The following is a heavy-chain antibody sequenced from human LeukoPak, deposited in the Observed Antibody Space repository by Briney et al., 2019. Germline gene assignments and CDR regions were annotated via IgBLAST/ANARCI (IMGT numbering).Heavy chain of an antibody. V-gene: IGHV4-30-4*08. CDR3: AWVPGHYGDPGDY. J-gene: IGHJ4*02. D-gene: IGHD4-17*01. CDR2: IYYSGST. Sequence: PSQTLSLTCTVSGGSISSGDYYWSWIRQPPGKGLEWIGYIYYSGSTYYNPSLKSRVTISVDTSKNQFSLKLSSVTAADTAVYYCAWVPGHYGDPGDYWGQGTLVTVSS. CDR1: GGSISSGDYY.